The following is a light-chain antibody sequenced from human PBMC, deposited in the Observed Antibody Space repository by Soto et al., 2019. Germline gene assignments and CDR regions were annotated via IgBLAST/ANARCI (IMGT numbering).Light chain of an antibody. CDR2: DAS. V-gene: IGKV1-5*01. CDR3: QQYNSYST. CDR1: QSISTW. J-gene: IGKJ5*01. Sequence: DIQLTQSPSTLSASVGDSVTITCRASQSISTWLAWYQQKPGKAPKLLIYDASILKSGVPSRFSGSGSGAEFTLTISSLQPDDFATYFCQQYNSYSTFGQGTRLEI.